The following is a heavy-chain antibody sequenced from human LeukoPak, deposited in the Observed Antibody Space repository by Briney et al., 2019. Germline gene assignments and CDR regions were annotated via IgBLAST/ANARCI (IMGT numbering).Heavy chain of an antibody. Sequence: PSETLSLTCSVSGGSTSSHFWTWIRQPPGKGLEWLGYVYNTGSTNYNPSLQSRVTMTLDASKNQFYLKLTSVTAADTAVYYCARDRGDYGGPDYWGQGTLVTVSS. CDR3: ARDRGDYGGPDY. CDR2: VYNTGST. J-gene: IGHJ4*02. V-gene: IGHV4-4*08. D-gene: IGHD4-23*01. CDR1: GGSTSSHF.